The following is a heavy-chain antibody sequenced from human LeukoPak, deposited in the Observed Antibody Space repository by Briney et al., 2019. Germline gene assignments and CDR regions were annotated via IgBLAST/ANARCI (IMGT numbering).Heavy chain of an antibody. CDR1: GLTFNNAW. D-gene: IGHD6-19*01. CDR3: TTDGWWDY. Sequence: GGSLRLSCAASGLTFNNAWMSWVRQAPGKGLEWVGRMKIRADGGTTDYAAPVKGRFTISRDDSQNTLSLHMNSLKTEDTAVYYCTTDGWWDYWGQGTLVTVFS. V-gene: IGHV3-15*01. J-gene: IGHJ4*02. CDR2: MKIRADGGTT.